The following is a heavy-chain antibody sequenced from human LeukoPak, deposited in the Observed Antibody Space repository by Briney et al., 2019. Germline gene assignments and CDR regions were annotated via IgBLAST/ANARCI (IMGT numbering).Heavy chain of an antibody. CDR1: GFIFSTRT. J-gene: IGHJ4*02. D-gene: IGHD6-13*01. CDR3: ASSIVVAGLYDY. V-gene: IGHV3-21*01. Sequence: GGSLRLSCAASGFIFSTRTMNWVRQAPGRGLEWVSSISGSSTYIYYADSVKGRFTISRDNAKNSLSLQMNSLRAEDTAVYYCASSIVVAGLYDYWGQGTLVTVSS. CDR2: ISGSSTYI.